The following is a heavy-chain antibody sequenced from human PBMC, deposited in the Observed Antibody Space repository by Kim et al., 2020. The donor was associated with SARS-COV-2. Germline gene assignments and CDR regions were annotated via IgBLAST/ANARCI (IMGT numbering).Heavy chain of an antibody. CDR1: GFTFSSYG. CDR3: ARGPYYSNYYVIDV. Sequence: GGSLRLSCAASGFTFSSYGMNWVRQAPGKGLEWVSGISGDGSSTTYADSVKGRFTISRDNAKNTLYLQMNSLRAEDTAVYYCARGPYYSNYYVIDVWGQGTTVTVSS. J-gene: IGHJ6*02. CDR2: ISGDGSST. V-gene: IGHV3-23*01. D-gene: IGHD2-21*01.